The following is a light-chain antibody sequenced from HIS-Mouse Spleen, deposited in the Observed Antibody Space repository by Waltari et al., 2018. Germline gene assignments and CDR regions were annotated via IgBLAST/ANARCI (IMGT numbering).Light chain of an antibody. Sequence: SYVLTQPPPVSVAPGKTARITWGGNHIGSKSVHWYQQKPGQAPVLVVYDDSDRPSGIPERFSGSNSGNTATLTISRVEAEDEADYYCQVWDSSSDHVVFGGGTKLTVL. J-gene: IGLJ2*01. CDR3: QVWDSSSDHVV. CDR1: HIGSKS. V-gene: IGLV3-21*03. CDR2: DDS.